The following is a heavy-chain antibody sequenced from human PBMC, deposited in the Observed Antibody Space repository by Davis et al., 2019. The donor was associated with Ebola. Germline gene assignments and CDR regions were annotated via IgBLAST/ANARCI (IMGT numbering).Heavy chain of an antibody. V-gene: IGHV1-18*01. J-gene: IGHJ4*02. CDR2: ISTYNGNT. D-gene: IGHD3-9*01. CDR1: GYSFTSYG. Sequence: ASVKVSCKTYGYSFTSYGISWVRQAPGQGLEWMGWISTYNGNTDYAQRFQGRVTMTTDTSTSTAYMELRSLRSDDTAVYYCARDPFDYSDYWGQGTLVTVSS. CDR3: ARDPFDYSDY.